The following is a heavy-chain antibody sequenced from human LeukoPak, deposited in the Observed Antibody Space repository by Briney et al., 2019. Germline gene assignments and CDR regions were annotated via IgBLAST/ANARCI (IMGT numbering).Heavy chain of an antibody. V-gene: IGHV3-53*01. D-gene: IGHD1-7*01. CDR3: ARDGEAFGWNYAFDY. J-gene: IGHJ4*02. CDR1: GFSVRTTY. CDR2: LYTGGGT. Sequence: PGGSLRLSCAASGFSVRTTYMSWVRQAPGKGLEWVSVLYTGGGTDHADSVKGRFTISRDNSKNTLSLQMNSLRAEDTAVYFCARDGEAFGWNYAFDYWGQGTLVTVSS.